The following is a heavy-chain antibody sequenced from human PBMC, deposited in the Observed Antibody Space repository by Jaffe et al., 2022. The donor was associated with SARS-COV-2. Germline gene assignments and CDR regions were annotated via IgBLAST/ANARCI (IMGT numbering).Heavy chain of an antibody. V-gene: IGHV4-39*01. CDR2: IYYSGST. CDR1: GGSISSSSYY. Sequence: QLQLQESGPGLVKPSETLSLTCTVSGGSISSSSYYWGWIRQPPGKGLEWIGSIYYSGSTYYNPSLKSRVTISVDTSKNQFSLKLSSVTAADTAVYYCARHGGAAITFGGVIVMRPAGWFDPWGQGTLVTVSS. CDR3: ARHGGAAITFGGVIVMRPAGWFDP. D-gene: IGHD3-16*02. J-gene: IGHJ5*02.